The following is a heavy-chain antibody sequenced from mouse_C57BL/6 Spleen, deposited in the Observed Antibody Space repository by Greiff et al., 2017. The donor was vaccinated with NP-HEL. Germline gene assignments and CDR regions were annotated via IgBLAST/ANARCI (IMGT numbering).Heavy chain of an antibody. CDR2: IYPGDGDT. CDR3: ARMGPYYAMDY. CDR1: GYAFSSSW. J-gene: IGHJ4*01. V-gene: IGHV1-82*01. Sequence: QVQLKESGPELVKPGASVKISCKASGYAFSSSWMNWVKQRPGKGLEWIGRIYPGDGDTNYNGKFKGKATLTADKSSSTAYMQLSSLTSEDSAVYCCARMGPYYAMDYWGQGTSVTVSS.